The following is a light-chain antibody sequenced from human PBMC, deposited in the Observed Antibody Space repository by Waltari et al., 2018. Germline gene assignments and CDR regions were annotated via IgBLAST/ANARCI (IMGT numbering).Light chain of an antibody. CDR2: WAS. CDR3: QQYYSIPRT. Sequence: DIVMTQSPDSLAVSPGERATINCKSSQSVLYNSNNKNYLAWYQQKPRQPPKLLIYWASTRESGVPDRFSGSGSGTDFTLTINSLQAEDVAVYYCQQYYSIPRTFGQGTKVEIK. V-gene: IGKV4-1*01. J-gene: IGKJ1*01. CDR1: QSVLYNSNNKNY.